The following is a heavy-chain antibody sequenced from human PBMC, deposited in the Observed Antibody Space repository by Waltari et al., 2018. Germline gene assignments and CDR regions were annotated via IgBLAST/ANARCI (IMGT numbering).Heavy chain of an antibody. CDR2: VGTDGRRT. D-gene: IGHD3-16*01. CDR3: TRDGYIWGSSPDPFDR. V-gene: IGHV3-23*01. Sequence: EVQLLESGGGLAQPGGSLRLSCGASGFIFKPYAMSWVRQVPGKGLEWVSSVGTDGRRTYYADSVRGRFTISRDNSKNMLYLQMDALRVEDTALYYCTRDGYIWGSSPDPFDRWGQGTLVTVSS. J-gene: IGHJ4*02. CDR1: GFIFKPYA.